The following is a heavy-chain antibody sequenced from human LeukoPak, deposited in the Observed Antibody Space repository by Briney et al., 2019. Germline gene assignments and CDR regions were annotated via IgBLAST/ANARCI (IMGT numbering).Heavy chain of an antibody. Sequence: ASVKVSCKASGYTLISYGISWVRQAPGQGLEWMGWISAYNGNTNYAQKLQGRVTMTTDTSTSTAYMELRSLRSDDTAVYYCARDAAPEMATICRFDPWGQGTLVTVSS. CDR1: GYTLISYG. V-gene: IGHV1-18*01. CDR2: ISAYNGNT. D-gene: IGHD5-24*01. CDR3: ARDAAPEMATICRFDP. J-gene: IGHJ5*02.